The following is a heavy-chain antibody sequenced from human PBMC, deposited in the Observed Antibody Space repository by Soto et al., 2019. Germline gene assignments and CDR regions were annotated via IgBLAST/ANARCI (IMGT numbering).Heavy chain of an antibody. CDR3: ARDRTYGPTPGYYYGMDV. J-gene: IGHJ6*02. D-gene: IGHD3-10*01. CDR1: GYSFTSYW. Sequence: GESLKLSCKGSGYSFTSYWIGWVRQMPGKGLEWIGILYPGDSDTRYSPSFQGQVTISADKSISTAYLQWSSLKAADTAMYYWARDRTYGPTPGYYYGMDVWGQGTTVTVSS. V-gene: IGHV5-51*01. CDR2: LYPGDSDT.